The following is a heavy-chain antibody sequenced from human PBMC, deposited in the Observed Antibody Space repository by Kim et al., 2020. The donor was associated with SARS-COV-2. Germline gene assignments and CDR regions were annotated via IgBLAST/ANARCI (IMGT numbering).Heavy chain of an antibody. V-gene: IGHV1-69*13. J-gene: IGHJ6*01. CDR3: ASGDLPRGGIRVSYYFGMD. D-gene: IGHD3-10*01. CDR2: ISPAFSTT. Sequence: SVKVSCKASGGIFSTFAFSWVRQAPGQGLEWMGGISPAFSTTDYAPKFQGRVSIIADESTSTTYMELSSLRSEDTAIYFCASGDLPRGGIRVSYYFGMD. CDR1: GGIFSTFA.